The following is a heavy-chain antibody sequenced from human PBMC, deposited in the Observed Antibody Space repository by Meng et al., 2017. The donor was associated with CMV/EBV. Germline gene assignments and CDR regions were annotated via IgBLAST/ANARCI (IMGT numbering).Heavy chain of an antibody. CDR2: ISSSGSTI. D-gene: IGHD2-2*01. J-gene: IGHJ3*02. Sequence: GESLKISCAASGFTSSSYAMSWVRQAPGKGLEWVSYISSSGSTIYYADSVKGRFTISRDNAKNSLYLQMNSLRAEDTAVYYCARVGLVPAAKDAFDIWGQGTMVTVSS. CDR1: GFTSSSYA. V-gene: IGHV3-48*03. CDR3: ARVGLVPAAKDAFDI.